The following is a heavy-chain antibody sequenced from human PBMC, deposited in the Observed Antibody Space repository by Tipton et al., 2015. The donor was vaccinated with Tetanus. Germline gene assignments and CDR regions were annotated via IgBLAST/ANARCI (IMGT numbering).Heavy chain of an antibody. CDR1: GGTFNSYA. CDR2: IFPQFGTS. V-gene: IGHV1-69*06. J-gene: IGHJ5*02. Sequence: QLVQSGAEVKKPGSSVRVSCKTSGGTFNSYAISWVRQAPGQGPEWMGGIFPQFGTSNYAPKFQDRVTMTADTSTGTVFMDLSSLRSADTAVYYCAKDPASRGWFDPWGQGTLVSVSS. CDR3: AKDPASRGWFDP.